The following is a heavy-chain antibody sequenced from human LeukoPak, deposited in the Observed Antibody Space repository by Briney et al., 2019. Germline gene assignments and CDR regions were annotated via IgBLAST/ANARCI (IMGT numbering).Heavy chain of an antibody. D-gene: IGHD4-17*01. CDR1: GFTFSSYG. Sequence: GGSLRLSCAASGFTFSSYGMHWVRQAPGKGLEWVSYISSSGSTIYYADSVKGRFTISRDNAKNSLYLQMNSLRAEDTAVYYCASGGDYAVAFDIWGQGTMVTVSS. J-gene: IGHJ3*02. V-gene: IGHV3-48*04. CDR3: ASGGDYAVAFDI. CDR2: ISSSGSTI.